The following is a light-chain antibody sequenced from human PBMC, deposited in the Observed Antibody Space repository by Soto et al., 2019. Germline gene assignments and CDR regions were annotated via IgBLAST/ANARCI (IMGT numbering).Light chain of an antibody. CDR1: QSVSDSF. Sequence: EFVLTQAPRTLSFSPGERATLSCRASQSVSDSFLAWYQRMPGRAPRLLMYGASQRAPGIPDGFSGSGSGTHFALTISRLEPEDFAVYYCQIYKPFCGGTKVDI. V-gene: IGKV3-20*01. J-gene: IGKJ4*01. CDR2: GAS. CDR3: QIYKP.